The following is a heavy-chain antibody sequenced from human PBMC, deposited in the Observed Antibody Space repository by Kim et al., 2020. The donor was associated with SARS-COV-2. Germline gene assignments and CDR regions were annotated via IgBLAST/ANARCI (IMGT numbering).Heavy chain of an antibody. D-gene: IGHD5-12*01. Sequence: SETLSLTCAVYGGSFSGYYWSWIRQPPGKGLEWIGEINHSGSTNYNPSLKSRVTISVDTSKNQFSLKLSSVTAADTAVYYCATLTLYVDIVAPNDAFDI. J-gene: IGHJ3*02. CDR2: INHSGST. V-gene: IGHV4-34*01. CDR3: ATLTLYVDIVAPNDAFDI. CDR1: GGSFSGYY.